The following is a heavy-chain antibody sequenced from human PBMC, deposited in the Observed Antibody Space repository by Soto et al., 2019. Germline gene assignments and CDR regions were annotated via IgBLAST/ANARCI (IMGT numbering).Heavy chain of an antibody. V-gene: IGHV1-69*15. CDR1: GGTFSNYA. CDR3: ATCRIRYHSSGDYDGIYGMDV. Sequence: QVQLVQSGAEVKKPGSSVKVSCKASGGTFSNYAITWVRQAPGQGLEWMGTIIPLFGTANYAQKFQGRVTITADESTSTAYMELSSLRSEDTAVHYWATCRIRYHSSGDYDGIYGMDVWGQGTTVTVSS. J-gene: IGHJ6*02. CDR2: IIPLFGTA. D-gene: IGHD3-22*01.